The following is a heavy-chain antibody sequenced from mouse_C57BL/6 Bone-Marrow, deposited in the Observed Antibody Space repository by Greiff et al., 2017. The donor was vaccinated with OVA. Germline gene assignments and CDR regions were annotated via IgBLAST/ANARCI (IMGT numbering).Heavy chain of an antibody. CDR3: ARHDGYVPFAY. CDR1: GFTFSDYY. CDR2: ISNGGGST. Sequence: EVQGVESGGGLVQPGGSLKLSCAASGFTFSDYYMYWVRQTPEKRLEWVAYISNGGGSTYYPDTVKGRFTISRDNAKNTLYLQMRRLKSEDTAMYYCARHDGYVPFAYWGQGTLVTVSA. D-gene: IGHD2-3*01. J-gene: IGHJ3*01. V-gene: IGHV5-12*01.